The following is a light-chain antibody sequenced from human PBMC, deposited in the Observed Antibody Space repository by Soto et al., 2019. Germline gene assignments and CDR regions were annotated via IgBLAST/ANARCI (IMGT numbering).Light chain of an antibody. V-gene: IGKV1D-13*01. CDR3: QQYYNYPNT. J-gene: IGKJ3*01. CDR1: QGVRNA. CDR2: DAS. Sequence: ALQLTQSPSPLSASVGDRVTITCRASQGVRNALAWYQQKPGQAPKLLIYDASILETGVSSRFSGSGSATDFTLTIIGLQPEDFATYYCQQYYNYPNTFGPGTKVDIK.